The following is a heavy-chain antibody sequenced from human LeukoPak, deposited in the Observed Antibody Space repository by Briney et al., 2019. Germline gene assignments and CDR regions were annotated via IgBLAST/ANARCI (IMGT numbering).Heavy chain of an antibody. CDR1: GFTFDDYA. CDR2: ISWNSGSI. V-gene: IGHV3-9*01. Sequence: PGRSLRLSCAASGFTFDDYAMHWVRHAPGKGLEWVSGISWNSGSIGYADSVKGRFTISRDNAKNSLYLQMNSLRAEDTALYYCAKDINPRGPDAFDIWGQGTMVTVSS. J-gene: IGHJ3*02. CDR3: AKDINPRGPDAFDI.